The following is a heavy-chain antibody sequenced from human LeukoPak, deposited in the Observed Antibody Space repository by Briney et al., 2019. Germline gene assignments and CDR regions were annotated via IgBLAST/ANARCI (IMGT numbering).Heavy chain of an antibody. V-gene: IGHV3-11*01. CDR1: GFIFSDYY. J-gene: IGHJ6*03. D-gene: IGHD1-1*01. Sequence: TGGSLRLSCAASGFIFSDYYMSWIRQAPGKGLEWVSYISSTGSTIYYADSVKGRFTISRDNAKNSLYLQMNSLRAEDTAVYYCAKWAGSQLSYYYYYMDVWGKGTTVTVSS. CDR2: ISSTGSTI. CDR3: AKWAGSQLSYYYYYMDV.